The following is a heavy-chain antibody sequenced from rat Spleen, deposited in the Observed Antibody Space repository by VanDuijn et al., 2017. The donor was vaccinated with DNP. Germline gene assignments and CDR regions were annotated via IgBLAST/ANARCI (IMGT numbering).Heavy chain of an antibody. CDR2: ISYDGSST. CDR1: GLTFSDYA. CDR3: TRDGPPYYGVPFDY. V-gene: IGHV5-7*01. J-gene: IGHJ2*01. Sequence: EVQLVESGGGLVQPGRSLKLSCAASGLTFSDYAMAWVRQAPKKGLEWVATISYDGSSTYYRDSVKGRFTISRDNANSTLNLQMTSLRSEDTATYYCTRDGPPYYGVPFDYWGQGVMVTVSS. D-gene: IGHD1-7*01.